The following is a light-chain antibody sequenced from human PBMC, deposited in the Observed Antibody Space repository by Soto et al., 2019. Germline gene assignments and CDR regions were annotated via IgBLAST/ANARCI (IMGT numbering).Light chain of an antibody. J-gene: IGKJ1*01. V-gene: IGKV3-15*01. Sequence: EIVMTQSPDTLSVSPGETATLSCRASQSVGSNLAWYQQKPGQAPRLLISGASTRAAGLPARFSGSGSGTEFTLTISSLQSEDFAVYYCQQSNNWPKTFAQGTKVEIK. CDR1: QSVGSN. CDR2: GAS. CDR3: QQSNNWPKT.